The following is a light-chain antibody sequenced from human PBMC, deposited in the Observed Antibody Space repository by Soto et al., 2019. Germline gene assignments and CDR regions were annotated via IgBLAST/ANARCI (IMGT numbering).Light chain of an antibody. CDR3: QQYYTFPRT. J-gene: IGKJ1*01. CDR1: QSLLYTSNNKNY. V-gene: IGKV4-1*01. CDR2: WAS. Sequence: DIVMTQSPDSLAVSLGERATINCKSSQSLLYTSNNKNYLSWYQKKPGQPPKMLIYWASTRESGVPYRFTGSGSGSNFTLTIASLQAEDVAVYYCQQYYTFPRTFGQGSKVEIK.